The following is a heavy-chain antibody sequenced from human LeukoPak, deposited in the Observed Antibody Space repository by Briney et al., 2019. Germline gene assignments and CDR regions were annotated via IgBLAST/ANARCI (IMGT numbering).Heavy chain of an antibody. V-gene: IGHV3-23*01. Sequence: GGSLRLSCTASGFTFSTYGMNWVRQAPGKGLEWVPTISTNSANTYYTDSVKGRFTISRDNSKNTLFLQMNSLRAEDTAVYYCAKGQSTIATRSFDSWGHGTLVTVSS. D-gene: IGHD6-6*01. CDR3: AKGQSTIATRSFDS. J-gene: IGHJ4*01. CDR1: GFTFSTYG. CDR2: ISTNSANT.